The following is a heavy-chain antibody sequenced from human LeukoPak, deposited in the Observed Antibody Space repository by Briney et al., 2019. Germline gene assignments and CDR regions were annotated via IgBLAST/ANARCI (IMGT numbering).Heavy chain of an antibody. CDR1: GGSISSYY. CDR2: IYYSGST. CDR3: ARHTTHGDYNPNDY. Sequence: SETLSLTCTVSGGSISSYYWSWIRQPPGKGLEWTGYIYYSGSTNYNPSLKSRVTISVDTSKNQFSLKLSSVTAADTAVYYCARHTTHGDYNPNDYWGQGTLVTVSS. J-gene: IGHJ4*02. D-gene: IGHD3-16*01. V-gene: IGHV4-59*08.